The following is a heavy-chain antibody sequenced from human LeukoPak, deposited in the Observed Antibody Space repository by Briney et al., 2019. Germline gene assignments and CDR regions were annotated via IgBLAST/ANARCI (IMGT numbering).Heavy chain of an antibody. V-gene: IGHV3-21*01. J-gene: IGHJ4*02. CDR2: ISSSSSYI. Sequence: GGSLRLSCAASGFTFSSYSMNWVRQAPGKGLEWVSSISSSSSYIYYADSVKGRFTISRDNAKNSLYLQMNSLRAEDTAVYYCARVGVVVVAATDDLDYWGQGTLVTVSS. D-gene: IGHD2-15*01. CDR3: ARVGVVVVAATDDLDY. CDR1: GFTFSSYS.